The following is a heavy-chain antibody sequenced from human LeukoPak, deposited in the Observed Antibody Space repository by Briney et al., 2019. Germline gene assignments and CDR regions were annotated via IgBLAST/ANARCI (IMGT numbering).Heavy chain of an antibody. V-gene: IGHV1-2*04. Sequence: ASVKVSCKASGYTFTGYYMHWVRQAPGQGLEWMGWINPNSGGTNYAQKFQGWVTMTRDTSISTAYMELSRLRSDDTAVYYCAREWDSSGWYRGLLDYWGQGTLVTVSS. CDR1: GYTFTGYY. CDR3: AREWDSSGWYRGLLDY. CDR2: INPNSGGT. J-gene: IGHJ4*02. D-gene: IGHD6-19*01.